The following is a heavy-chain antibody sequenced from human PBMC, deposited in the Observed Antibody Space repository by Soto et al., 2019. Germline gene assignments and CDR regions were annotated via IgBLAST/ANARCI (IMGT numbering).Heavy chain of an antibody. CDR3: ASYAMSRGVAH. CDR2: IYYSGST. CDR1: GGSISISHY. V-gene: IGHV4-39*01. J-gene: IGHJ5*02. Sequence: SETLSLTCTVSGGSISISHYWCWIRQPPGKGLEWIGSIYYSGSTYYNPSLKSRVTISVDTSKNQFSLNLSSVTAADTAVYYCASYAMSRGVAHWGQGTQVTVSS. D-gene: IGHD3-10*01.